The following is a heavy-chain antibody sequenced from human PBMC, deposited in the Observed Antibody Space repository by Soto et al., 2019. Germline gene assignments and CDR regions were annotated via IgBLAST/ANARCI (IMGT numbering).Heavy chain of an antibody. CDR1: GGSISSYY. J-gene: IGHJ6*02. CDR3: ATGSGLTGYYRYYYGMDV. CDR2: IYYSGST. V-gene: IGHV4-59*01. D-gene: IGHD3-9*01. Sequence: PSETLSLTCTVSGGSISSYYWSWIRQPPGKGLEWIGYIYYSGSTNYKPSLKSRVTISVDTSKNQFSLKLSSVTAADTAVYYCATGSGLTGYYRYYYGMDVWGQGTTVTVSS.